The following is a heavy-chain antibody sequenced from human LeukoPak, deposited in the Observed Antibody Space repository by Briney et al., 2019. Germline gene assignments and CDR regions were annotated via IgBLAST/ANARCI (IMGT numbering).Heavy chain of an antibody. CDR2: INPNSGGT. J-gene: IGHJ5*02. Sequence: ASVKVSCTASGYTFTGYYMHWVRQAPGQGLEWMGRINPNSGGTIYAQKFQGRVTMTEDTSTDTAYMERSSLRSEDTAVYYCATRRSYDILTGYYYSNGFDPWGQGTLVTVSS. CDR3: ATRRSYDILTGYYYSNGFDP. V-gene: IGHV1-2*06. D-gene: IGHD3-9*01. CDR1: GYTFTGYY.